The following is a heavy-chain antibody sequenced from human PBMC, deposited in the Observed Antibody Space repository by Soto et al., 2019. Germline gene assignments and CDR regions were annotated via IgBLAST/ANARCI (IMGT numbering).Heavy chain of an antibody. D-gene: IGHD4-17*01. V-gene: IGHV3-15*01. CDR1: GFSFSNVW. CDR3: SFQESTTVTMFEY. CDR2: IKSKTDGGTT. J-gene: IGHJ4*02. Sequence: EVQLVESGGGLVKPGGSLRPSCAASGFSFSNVWMSWVRQAPGKGLEWVGRIKSKTDGGTTDYAAPVKGRFTISRDDSKTTLYLQMNSLKTEDTAVYYCSFQESTTVTMFEYWGQGTLVTVSS.